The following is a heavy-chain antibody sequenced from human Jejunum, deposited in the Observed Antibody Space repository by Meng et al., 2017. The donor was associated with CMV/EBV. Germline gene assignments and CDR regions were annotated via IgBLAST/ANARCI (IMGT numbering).Heavy chain of an antibody. D-gene: IGHD5-18*01. CDR2: TYYRSKWFN. V-gene: IGHV6-1*01. Sequence: DSVTSNRATWVWIRQTPSRSLGWLGKTYYRSKWFNDYAVSVKSRLTINPDTSKNQFFLQLDSVTPDDTAVYYCAREALETVMVIDYWGQGTLVTVSS. CDR3: AREALETVMVIDY. CDR1: DSVTSNRAT. J-gene: IGHJ4*02.